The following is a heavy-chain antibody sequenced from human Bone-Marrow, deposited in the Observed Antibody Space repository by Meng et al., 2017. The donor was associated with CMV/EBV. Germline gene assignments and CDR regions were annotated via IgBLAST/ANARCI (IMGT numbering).Heavy chain of an antibody. V-gene: IGHV3-23*01. J-gene: IGHJ4*02. CDR1: GFTFRSYA. CDR3: AKAYIVDITPSLFDY. Sequence: SGFTFRSYALSWVRQAPGKGLEWVSTINDSGGSTYYADSVKGRFTISRDNSKNTLYLHMNSLRAEDTAVYYCAKAYIVDITPSLFDYWGQGTLVTVSS. D-gene: IGHD3-22*01. CDR2: INDSGGST.